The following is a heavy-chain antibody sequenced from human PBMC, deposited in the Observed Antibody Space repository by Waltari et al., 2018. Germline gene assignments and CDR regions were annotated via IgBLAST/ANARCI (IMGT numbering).Heavy chain of an antibody. Sequence: QLQLQESGPGLVKPSATLSLTCTVSGGSLSSSSYYWGWIRQPPGKGLEWIGSIYYSGSTYYNPSLKSRVTISVDTSKNQFSLKLSSVTAADTAVYYGARGGRGWFDPWGQGTLVTVSS. J-gene: IGHJ5*02. V-gene: IGHV4-39*07. D-gene: IGHD3-10*01. CDR1: GGSLSSSSYY. CDR3: ARGGRGWFDP. CDR2: IYYSGST.